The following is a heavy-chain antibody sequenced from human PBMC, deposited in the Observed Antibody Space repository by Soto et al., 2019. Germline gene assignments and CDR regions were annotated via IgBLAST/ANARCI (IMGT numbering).Heavy chain of an antibody. CDR2: ISSSSSTI. V-gene: IGHV3-48*02. CDR1: GFTFSSDS. J-gene: IGHJ5*02. D-gene: IGHD3-16*02. CDR3: ARDPRVWGSYRPNWFDL. Sequence: EVQLVESGGGLVQPGGSLRLSCAASGFTFSSDSMNWVRQAPGKGLEWVSYISSSSSTIYYADSVKGRFTISRDNAKNSLYLQMNTLRDEDTAVYYCARDPRVWGSYRPNWFDLWGQGTLVTVSS.